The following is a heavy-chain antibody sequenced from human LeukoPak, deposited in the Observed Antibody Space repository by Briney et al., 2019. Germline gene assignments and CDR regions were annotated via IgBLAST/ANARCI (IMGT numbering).Heavy chain of an antibody. Sequence: ASVKVSCKASGGTFSSYAISWVRQAPGQGLEWMGRIIPILGIANYAQKFQGRVTITADKSTSTAYMELSSLRSEDTAVYYCAREKGDCSGGSCYSKRLDWFDPWGQGTLVTVSS. CDR1: GGTFSSYA. J-gene: IGHJ5*02. CDR3: AREKGDCSGGSCYSKRLDWFDP. CDR2: IIPILGIA. D-gene: IGHD2-15*01. V-gene: IGHV1-69*04.